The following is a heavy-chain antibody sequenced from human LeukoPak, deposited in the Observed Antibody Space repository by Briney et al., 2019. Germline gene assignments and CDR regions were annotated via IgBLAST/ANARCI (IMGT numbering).Heavy chain of an antibody. CDR3: ARGWVHRWLLPPSDAFDI. Sequence: SETLSLTCAVYGGSFSGYYWSWIRQPPGKGLEWIGEINHSGSTNYNPSLKSRVTISVDTSKNQFSLKLSSVTAADTAVYYCARGWVHRWLLPPSDAFDIWGQGTMVTVSS. CDR2: INHSGST. D-gene: IGHD2-15*01. V-gene: IGHV4-34*01. J-gene: IGHJ3*02. CDR1: GGSFSGYY.